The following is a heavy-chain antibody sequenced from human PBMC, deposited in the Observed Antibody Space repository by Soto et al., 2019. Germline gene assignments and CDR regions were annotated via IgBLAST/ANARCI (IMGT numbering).Heavy chain of an antibody. CDR3: ARRGSGYDFYYYYYMDV. CDR1: GGSISSSSYY. Sequence: QLQLQESGPGLVKPSETLSLXCTVSGGSISSSSYYWGWIRQPPGKGLEWIGSIYYSGSTYYNPSLKSRVTISVDTSKNQFSLKLSSVTAADTAVYYCARRGSGYDFYYYYYMDVWGKGTTVTVSS. D-gene: IGHD5-12*01. V-gene: IGHV4-39*01. CDR2: IYYSGST. J-gene: IGHJ6*03.